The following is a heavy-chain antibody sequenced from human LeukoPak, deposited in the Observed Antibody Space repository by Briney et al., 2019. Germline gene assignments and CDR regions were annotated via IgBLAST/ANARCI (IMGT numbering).Heavy chain of an antibody. CDR3: AKKSVPNTPPTFDY. CDR2: IDGSGTTT. J-gene: IGHJ4*02. V-gene: IGHV3-23*05. CDR1: GFTVSSNY. Sequence: GGSLRLSCAASGFTVSSNYMSWVRQAPGKGLEWVSGIDGSGTTTFYADSVKGRFTISRDNSMNTAYLQMNSLRAEDTAVYYCAKKSVPNTPPTFDYWGQGALVTVSS. D-gene: IGHD2-2*02.